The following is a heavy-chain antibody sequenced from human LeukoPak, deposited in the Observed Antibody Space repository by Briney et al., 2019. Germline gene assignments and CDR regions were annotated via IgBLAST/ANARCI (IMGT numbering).Heavy chain of an antibody. Sequence: SETLSLTCTVSGYSISSGYYWGWIRQPPGKGLEWIGSIYHSGSTYYNPSLKSRVTISVDTSKNQFSLKLSSVTAADAAVYYCAREHDYVWGSYRPGLGSFDYWGQGTLVTVSS. CDR3: AREHDYVWGSYRPGLGSFDY. CDR1: GYSISSGYY. V-gene: IGHV4-38-2*02. J-gene: IGHJ4*02. D-gene: IGHD3-16*02. CDR2: IYHSGST.